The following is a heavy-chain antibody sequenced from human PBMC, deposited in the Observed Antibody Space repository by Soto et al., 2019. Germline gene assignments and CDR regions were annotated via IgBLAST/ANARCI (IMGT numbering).Heavy chain of an antibody. V-gene: IGHV4-30-2*01. D-gene: IGHD5-12*01. CDR3: AAGGGLPRYY. Sequence: QLQLQESGSGLVKPSQTLSLTCAVSGGSISSGGYSWSWIRQPPGKGLEWIGYIYHSRSTYYNPSLQSRVTISVARSKNQFSLKLSSVTAADTAVYYCAAGGGLPRYYWGQGTLVTVSS. CDR2: IYHSRST. J-gene: IGHJ4*02. CDR1: GGSISSGGYS.